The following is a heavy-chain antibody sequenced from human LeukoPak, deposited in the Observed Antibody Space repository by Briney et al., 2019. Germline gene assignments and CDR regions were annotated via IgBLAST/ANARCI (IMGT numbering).Heavy chain of an antibody. J-gene: IGHJ4*01. V-gene: IGHV3-53*01. CDR3: ASSYCGGTLCYDHY. CDR2: IYSAGNT. D-gene: IGHD2-21*01. CDR1: AFTVSCNY. Sequence: PGGSLRPSWAAAAFTVSCNYMRWVRQAPGRGLEWVSAIYSAGNTYYADSVKGRFTISRDNSKNTLYLQMNSLRAEDTAVYYCASSYCGGTLCYDHYWGHGTLVTASS.